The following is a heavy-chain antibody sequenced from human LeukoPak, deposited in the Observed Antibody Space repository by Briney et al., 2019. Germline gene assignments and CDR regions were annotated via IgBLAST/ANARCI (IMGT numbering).Heavy chain of an antibody. V-gene: IGHV4-39*07. Sequence: SETLSLTCTVSGGSISGSPYYWDWIRQPPGKGLEWIGSIYYTGNTYYNPSLKSRVTLSVDTSKNHFSLKLNSVTAADTAVYYCARDFSGYDFGYWSQGTLVTVSS. CDR3: ARDFSGYDFGY. CDR1: GGSISGSPYY. CDR2: IYYTGNT. J-gene: IGHJ4*02. D-gene: IGHD5-12*01.